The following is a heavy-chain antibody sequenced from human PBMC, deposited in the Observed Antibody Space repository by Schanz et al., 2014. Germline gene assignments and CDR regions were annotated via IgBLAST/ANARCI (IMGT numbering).Heavy chain of an antibody. CDR3: AKDMNREATAPES. Sequence: VRLVESGGGLVQPGGSLRLSCAASGFTFSSYALSWVRQSPGKGLEWVSAINTADTTYYADSVKGRFTVSRDNSKNTVYLHMNSLRDEDTAVYYCAKDMNREATAPESWGQGTLVVVSS. CDR2: INTADTT. CDR1: GFTFSSYA. V-gene: IGHV3-23*04. D-gene: IGHD5-12*01. J-gene: IGHJ5*02.